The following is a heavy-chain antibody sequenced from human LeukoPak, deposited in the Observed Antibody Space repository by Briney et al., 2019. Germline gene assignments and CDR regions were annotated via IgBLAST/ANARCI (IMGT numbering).Heavy chain of an antibody. Sequence: GGSLRLFCAASGFTFSIYRIHGVPQVPGKGLVWVSRIHGDGRTTTYAGPVKGRFTISRDNAKNTLYLQMNSLRAEDTAVYYCARDNGENYHTAFDYWGQGTLVTVSS. D-gene: IGHD2-8*01. CDR1: GFTFSIYR. J-gene: IGHJ4*02. CDR3: ARDNGENYHTAFDY. CDR2: IHGDGRTT. V-gene: IGHV3-74*01.